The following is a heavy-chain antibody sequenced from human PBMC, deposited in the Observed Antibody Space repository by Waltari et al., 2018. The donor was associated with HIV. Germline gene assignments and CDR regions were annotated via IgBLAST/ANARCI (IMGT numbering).Heavy chain of an antibody. J-gene: IGHJ4*02. CDR2: ISWNSGSI. D-gene: IGHD6-19*01. CDR1: GFTFDDYA. Sequence: EVQLVESGGGLVQPGRSLRLSCAASGFTFDDYAMHWVRQAPGKGLGWVSGISWNSGSIGYADSVKGRITISRDNAKNSLYLQMNSLRAEDTALYYCAKVFSSGWYYFDYWGQGTLVTVSS. CDR3: AKVFSSGWYYFDY. V-gene: IGHV3-9*01.